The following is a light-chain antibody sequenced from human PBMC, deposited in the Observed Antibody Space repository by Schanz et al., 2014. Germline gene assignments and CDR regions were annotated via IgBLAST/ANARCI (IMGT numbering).Light chain of an antibody. J-gene: IGLJ2*01. CDR3: SSYTVTSTLV. V-gene: IGLV2-14*03. Sequence: QSALTQPASVSGSPGQSITISCTGTSSDVGGYNYVSWYQQHPGKAPKLMIYDVNNRPSGVSNRFSGSKSGNTASLTISGLQAEDEADYYCSSYTVTSTLVFGGGTKVTVL. CDR2: DVN. CDR1: SSDVGGYNY.